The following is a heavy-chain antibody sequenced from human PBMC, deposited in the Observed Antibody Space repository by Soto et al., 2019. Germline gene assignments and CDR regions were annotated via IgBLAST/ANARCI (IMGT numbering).Heavy chain of an antibody. CDR2: INHSGST. V-gene: IGHV4-34*01. CDR3: ARDPPRGLIFKVGVPAAMDNDY. CDR1: GGSFSGYY. J-gene: IGHJ4*02. Sequence: SETLSLTCAVYGGSFSGYYWSWIRQPPGKGLEWIGEINHSGSTNYNPSLKSRVTISVDTSKNQFSLKLSSVTAADTAVYYCARDPPRGLIFKVGVPAAMDNDYWGQGTLVTVSS. D-gene: IGHD2-2*01.